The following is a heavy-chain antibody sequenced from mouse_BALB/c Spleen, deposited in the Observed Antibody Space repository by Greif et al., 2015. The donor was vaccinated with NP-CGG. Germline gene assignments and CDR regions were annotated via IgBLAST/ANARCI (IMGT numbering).Heavy chain of an antibody. CDR3: ASAYYRYDGDYAMDY. CDR2: ISSGGSYT. J-gene: IGHJ4*01. CDR1: GFTFSSYG. D-gene: IGHD2-14*01. V-gene: IGHV5-6*01. Sequence: EVKLVESGGDLVKPGGSLKLSCAASGFTFSSYGMSWVRQTPDKRLEWVATISSGGSYTYYPDSVKGQFTVSRDNAKNTLYLQMSSLKSEDTAMYYCASAYYRYDGDYAMDYWGQGTSVTVSS.